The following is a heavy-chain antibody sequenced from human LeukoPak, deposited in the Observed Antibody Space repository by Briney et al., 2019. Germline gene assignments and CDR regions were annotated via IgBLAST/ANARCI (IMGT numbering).Heavy chain of an antibody. CDR1: GGTFSSYG. Sequence: SVKLSCNGSGGTFSSYGISWVRQAPRQGLGWMLGNIPIFGTANYAQKFQGRVTITADKSTSTAYMELSSLRSEDTAGYYCARGGLLWFGELPRWFDPWGQGTLVTVSS. D-gene: IGHD3-10*01. V-gene: IGHV1-69*06. J-gene: IGHJ5*02. CDR2: NIPIFGTA. CDR3: ARGGLLWFGELPRWFDP.